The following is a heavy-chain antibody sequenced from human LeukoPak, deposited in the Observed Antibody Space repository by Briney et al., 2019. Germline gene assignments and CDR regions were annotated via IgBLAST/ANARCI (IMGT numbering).Heavy chain of an antibody. CDR3: ARAIAVADNKYFDY. V-gene: IGHV3-30-3*01. Sequence: GGSLRLSCAGFEFTFNNYAMHWVRQAPGKGLAWVAVISYDGSDKYYADSVKGRFTISRDNSKNMLFLQMNSLRVEDTAVYHCARAIAVADNKYFDYWGQGTLVTVSS. D-gene: IGHD6-19*01. J-gene: IGHJ4*02. CDR2: ISYDGSDK. CDR1: EFTFNNYA.